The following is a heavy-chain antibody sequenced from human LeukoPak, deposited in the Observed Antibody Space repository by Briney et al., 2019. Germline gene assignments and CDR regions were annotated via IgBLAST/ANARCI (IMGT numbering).Heavy chain of an antibody. CDR2: VHYSGST. V-gene: IGHV4-39*01. J-gene: IGHJ4*02. D-gene: IGHD2-2*03. CDR3: ARHGYCSSTNCYPDS. Sequence: PSETLSLTCTVSGGSVSAGLYYWGWIRQPPGKGLEWIGNVHYSGSTYYKPSLESRVTISVATSNNQVSLKLRFVTAADTAMYYCARHGYCSSTNCYPDSWGQGTLVTVSS. CDR1: GGSVSAGLYY.